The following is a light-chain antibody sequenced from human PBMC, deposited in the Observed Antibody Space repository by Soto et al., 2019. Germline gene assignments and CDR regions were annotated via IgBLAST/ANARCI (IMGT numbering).Light chain of an antibody. CDR3: QQYNNWPPWT. V-gene: IGKV3-15*01. Sequence: IVMPQSPATLSVSPGERATLSCRASQSVSSNLAWYQQKPGQAPRLLIYGASTRATGIPARFSGSGSGAEFTLTISSLQSEDFAVYYCQQYNNWPPWTFGQGTKV. CDR1: QSVSSN. J-gene: IGKJ1*01. CDR2: GAS.